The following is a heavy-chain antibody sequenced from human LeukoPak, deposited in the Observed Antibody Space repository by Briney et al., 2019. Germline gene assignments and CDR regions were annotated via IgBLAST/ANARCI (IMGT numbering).Heavy chain of an antibody. CDR3: ARVVRDGYNSDAFDI. Sequence: PGGSLRLSCAASGFTFSDYYMSWIRQAPGKGLEWVSYISSSGSTICYADSVKGRFTISRDNAKNSLYLQMNSLRAEDTAVYYCARVVRDGYNSDAFDIWGQGTMVTVSS. V-gene: IGHV3-11*01. D-gene: IGHD5-24*01. CDR1: GFTFSDYY. J-gene: IGHJ3*02. CDR2: ISSSGSTI.